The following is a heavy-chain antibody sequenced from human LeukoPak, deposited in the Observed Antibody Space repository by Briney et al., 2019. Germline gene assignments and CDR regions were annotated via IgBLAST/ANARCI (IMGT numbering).Heavy chain of an antibody. D-gene: IGHD3-10*01. CDR3: ASPRAVASRRPDY. J-gene: IGHJ4*02. V-gene: IGHV3-7*02. Sequence: GGSLRLSCAASGFTFSNYWMSWVRQAPGKGLEWVANIKPDGTEKNYVDSVKGRFTISRDNAKNSLYLQMNSLRAEDTAVYYCASPRAVASRRPDYWGQGTLVTVSS. CDR1: GFTFSNYW. CDR2: IKPDGTEK.